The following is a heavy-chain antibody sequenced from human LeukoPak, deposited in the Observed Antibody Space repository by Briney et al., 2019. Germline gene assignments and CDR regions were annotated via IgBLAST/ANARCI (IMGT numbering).Heavy chain of an antibody. CDR2: ISSSASTI. CDR3: ARDLYGDHWYFDL. D-gene: IGHD4-17*01. V-gene: IGHV3-48*03. J-gene: IGHJ2*01. CDR1: GFTFSSYE. Sequence: GGSLRLSCAASGFTFSSYEMNWVRQAPGKGLEWVSYISSSASTINYAGFVKGRFTISRDNAKNSLYLQMNGLRAEDTAVYYCARDLYGDHWYFDLWGRGTLVTVSS.